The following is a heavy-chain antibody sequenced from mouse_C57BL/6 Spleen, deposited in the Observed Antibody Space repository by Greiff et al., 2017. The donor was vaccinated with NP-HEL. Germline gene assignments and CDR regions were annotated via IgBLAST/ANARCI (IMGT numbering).Heavy chain of an antibody. CDR3: ARNRYYYGSSPYAMDY. D-gene: IGHD1-1*01. CDR1: GFSLTSYG. CDR2: IWSGGST. J-gene: IGHJ4*01. V-gene: IGHV2-2*01. Sequence: QVQLKQSGPGLVQPSQSLSITCTVSGFSLTSYGVHWVRQSPGKGLEWLGVIWSGGSTDYNAAFISRLSISKDNSKSQVFFKMNSLQAYDTAIYYCARNRYYYGSSPYAMDYWGQGTSVTVSS.